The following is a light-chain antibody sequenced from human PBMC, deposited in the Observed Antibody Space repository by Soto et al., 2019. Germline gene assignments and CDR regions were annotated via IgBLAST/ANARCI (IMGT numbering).Light chain of an antibody. Sequence: EIVMTQSPATLSVTPGERATLSCRASQSVSSNLAWYQQKPGQPPRLLIYVASTRATGIPARFSGSGSGTEFTLTISSLQSEDFAVYYCQQYNNWPETFGQGTKVDI. CDR3: QQYNNWPET. CDR2: VAS. J-gene: IGKJ1*01. CDR1: QSVSSN. V-gene: IGKV3-15*01.